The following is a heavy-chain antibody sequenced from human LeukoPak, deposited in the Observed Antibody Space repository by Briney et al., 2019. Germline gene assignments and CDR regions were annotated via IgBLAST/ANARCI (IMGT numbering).Heavy chain of an antibody. CDR3: ARRVRDWFDP. CDR2: ISSSSSYI. CDR1: GFTLSNYN. D-gene: IGHD3-3*01. J-gene: IGHJ5*02. V-gene: IGHV3-21*01. Sequence: PGGSLRLSCAASGFTLSNYNMNWVRQAPGKGLEWVSSISSSSSYIYYADSVKGRFTISRDNAKNSLYLQMNSLRAEDTAVYYCARRVRDWFDPWGQGTLVTVSS.